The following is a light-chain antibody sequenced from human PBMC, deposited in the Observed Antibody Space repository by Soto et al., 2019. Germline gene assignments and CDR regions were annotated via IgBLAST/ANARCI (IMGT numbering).Light chain of an antibody. CDR1: SSDVGSYNL. CDR3: CSYAGSSWV. CDR2: EGS. J-gene: IGLJ2*01. V-gene: IGLV2-23*01. Sequence: QTALTQPASVSGSPGQSSTISCTGTSSDVGSYNLVSWYQQHPGKAPKLMIYEGSKRPSGVSNRFSGSKSGNTASLTISGLQAEDEADYYCCSYAGSSWVFGGGTQLTVL.